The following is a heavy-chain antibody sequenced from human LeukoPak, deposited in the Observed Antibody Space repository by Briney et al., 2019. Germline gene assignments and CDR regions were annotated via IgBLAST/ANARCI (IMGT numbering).Heavy chain of an antibody. D-gene: IGHD3-9*01. CDR1: GGSISSYY. CDR3: ARGLPRARITISAGNWFDP. Sequence: SETLSLTCTVSGGSISSYYWSWIRQPPGKGLEWIGYIYYGGSTNYNPSLKSRVTISVDTSKNQFSLKLSSVTAADTAVYYCARGLPRARITISAGNWFDPWDQGTLVTVSS. V-gene: IGHV4-59*08. CDR2: IYYGGST. J-gene: IGHJ5*02.